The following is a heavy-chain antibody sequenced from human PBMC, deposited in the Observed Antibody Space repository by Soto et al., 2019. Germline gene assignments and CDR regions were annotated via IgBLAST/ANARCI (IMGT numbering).Heavy chain of an antibody. CDR2: INAGNGNT. D-gene: IGHD6-13*01. CDR3: ARAPRSSWYAP. J-gene: IGHJ5*02. CDR1: GYTFTSYS. Sequence: ASVKVSCKASGYTFTSYSIHWVRQAPGQRLEWMGWINAGNGNTKYSQKFQGRVTITTDTSASTAYMELRSLRSEDTAVYYCARAPRSSWYAPWGQGTLVTVSS. V-gene: IGHV1-3*01.